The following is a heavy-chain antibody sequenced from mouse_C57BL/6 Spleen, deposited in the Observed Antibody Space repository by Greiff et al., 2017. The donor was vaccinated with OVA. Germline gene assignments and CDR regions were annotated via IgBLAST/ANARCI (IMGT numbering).Heavy chain of an antibody. D-gene: IGHD1-1*01. J-gene: IGHJ1*03. CDR2: ISDGGSYT. CDR1: GFTFSSYA. Sequence: EVMLVESGGGLVKPGGSLKLSCAASGFTFSSYAMSWVRQTPEKRLEWVATISDGGSYTYYPDNVKGRFTISRDNAKNNLYLQMSHLKSEDTAMYYCARAKITTVVGYFDVWGTGTTVTVSS. CDR3: ARAKITTVVGYFDV. V-gene: IGHV5-4*03.